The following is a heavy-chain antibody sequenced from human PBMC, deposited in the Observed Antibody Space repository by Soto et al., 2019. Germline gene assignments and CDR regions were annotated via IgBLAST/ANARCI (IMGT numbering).Heavy chain of an antibody. Sequence: GGPLRLSCAASGFTCSSYGMHWVRQAPGKGLEWVAVIWYDGSNKYYADSVKGRFTISRDNSKNTLYLQMNSLRAEDTAVYYCARDRGKGQQLAYDAFDIWGQGTMVPV. CDR3: ARDRGKGQQLAYDAFDI. CDR2: IWYDGSNK. D-gene: IGHD6-13*01. V-gene: IGHV3-33*01. CDR1: GFTCSSYG. J-gene: IGHJ3*02.